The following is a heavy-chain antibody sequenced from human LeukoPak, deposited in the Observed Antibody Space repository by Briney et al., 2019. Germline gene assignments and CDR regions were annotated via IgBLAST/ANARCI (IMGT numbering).Heavy chain of an antibody. Sequence: SETLSLTCTVSGGSVSSSGNYWGWIRQPPGKGLDWIGSISYSGSTYYNPSLKSRVTIFVDTSKKQSSLKLSSVTAADTAVYYCARHYKSTRTTVFDYWGQGTLVTVSS. CDR3: ARHYKSTRTTVFDY. CDR1: GGSVSSSGNY. V-gene: IGHV4-39*01. D-gene: IGHD4-11*01. J-gene: IGHJ4*02. CDR2: ISYSGST.